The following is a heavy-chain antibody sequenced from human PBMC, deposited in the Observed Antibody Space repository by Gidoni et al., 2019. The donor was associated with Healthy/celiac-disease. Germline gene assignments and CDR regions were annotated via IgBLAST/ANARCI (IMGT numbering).Heavy chain of an antibody. J-gene: IGHJ4*02. CDR2: IYYSGST. CDR3: ATQGYSYGYWDNY. CDR1: GCAISSRSYY. D-gene: IGHD5-18*01. Sequence: HLQLQESGPGLVKPSATLSLSCTLSGCAISSRSYYWGWIRYPPGKGREWIGSIYYSGSTYYNPSLKGRVTISVDTSKNQFSLKLSCVTAADTAVYYCATQGYSYGYWDNYWGQGTLVTVSS. V-gene: IGHV4-39*01.